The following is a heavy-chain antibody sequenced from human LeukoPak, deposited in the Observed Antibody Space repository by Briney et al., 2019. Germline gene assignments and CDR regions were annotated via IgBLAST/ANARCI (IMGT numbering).Heavy chain of an antibody. J-gene: IGHJ4*02. V-gene: IGHV3-21*01. CDR2: ITPTSSYI. CDR3: ARLRRNNDNSGYYYYYDY. D-gene: IGHD3-22*01. Sequence: PAGSLRLSCAASGLTFSSYSFNWVRQAPGKGLEWVSSITPTSSYIYYADSVKGRFTTSRDNAKNSLYLQMNSLRAEDTAVYYCARLRRNNDNSGYYYYYDYWGQGTLVTVSS. CDR1: GLTFSSYS.